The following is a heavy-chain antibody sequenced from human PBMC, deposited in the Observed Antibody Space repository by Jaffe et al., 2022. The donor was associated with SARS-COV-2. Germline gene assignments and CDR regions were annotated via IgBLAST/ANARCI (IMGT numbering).Heavy chain of an antibody. V-gene: IGHV3-73*01. CDR2: IRSKANNYAT. Sequence: EVQLVESGGDLVQPGGSLKLSCAGSGFTFSGSGIHWVRQASGGGLEWVGRIRSKANNYATAYAASVKGRFTVSRDDSKNTAYLQMNSLKTEDTAVYYCTRLGEMTMVTTSFDYWGQGILVTVSS. J-gene: IGHJ4*02. D-gene: IGHD4-17*01. CDR3: TRLGEMTMVTTSFDY. CDR1: GFTFSGSG.